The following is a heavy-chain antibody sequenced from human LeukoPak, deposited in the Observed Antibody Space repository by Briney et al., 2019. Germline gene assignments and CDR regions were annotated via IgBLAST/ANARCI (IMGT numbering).Heavy chain of an antibody. CDR3: ARVGREYSSSSPPDY. Sequence: GGSLRLSCVVSGFTFSTYWMHWVRQGPGKGLVWVSRIDSGGSNTLYADSVRGRFTISRDNAKNTLYLQMNSLRVEDTAMYYCARVGREYSSSSPPDYWGQGTLVTVSS. J-gene: IGHJ4*02. CDR1: GFTFSTYW. D-gene: IGHD6-6*01. CDR2: IDSGGSNT. V-gene: IGHV3-74*01.